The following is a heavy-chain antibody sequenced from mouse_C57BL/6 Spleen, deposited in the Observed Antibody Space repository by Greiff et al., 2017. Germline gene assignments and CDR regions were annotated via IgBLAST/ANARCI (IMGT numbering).Heavy chain of an antibody. J-gene: IGHJ4*01. Sequence: QVQLKESGAELVKPGASVKMSCKASGYTFTSYWITWVKQRPGQGLEWIGDIYPGSGSTNYNEKFKSKATLTVDTSSSTAYMQLSSLTSEDSAVYYCAKKVRYDGYWVDYWGQGTSVTVSS. D-gene: IGHD2-3*01. CDR1: GYTFTSYW. V-gene: IGHV1-55*01. CDR3: AKKVRYDGYWVDY. CDR2: IYPGSGST.